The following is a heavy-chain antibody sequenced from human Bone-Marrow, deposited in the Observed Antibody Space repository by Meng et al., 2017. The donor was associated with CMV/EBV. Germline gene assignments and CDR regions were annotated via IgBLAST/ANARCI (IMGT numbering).Heavy chain of an antibody. CDR2: TYYRSKWYN. V-gene: IGHV6-1*01. CDR1: GDSVSSNSAA. J-gene: IGHJ6*02. D-gene: IGHD1-26*01. CDR3: ARDPASHIVGATGYYYYGMDV. Sequence: SETLSLTCAISGDSVSSNSAAWNWIRQSPSRGLEWLGRTYYRSKWYNDYAVSVKSRITINPDTSKNQFSLQLNSVTPEDTAVYYCARDPASHIVGATGYYYYGMDVWGQRTTVTVSS.